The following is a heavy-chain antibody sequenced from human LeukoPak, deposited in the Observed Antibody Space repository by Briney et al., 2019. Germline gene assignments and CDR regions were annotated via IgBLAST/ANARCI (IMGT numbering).Heavy chain of an antibody. D-gene: IGHD3-22*01. Sequence: GGSLRLSCAASGFTFSSYAMHWVRQAPGKGLEWVAVISYDGSDKYYADSVKGRFTISRDNSKNTLYLQMNSLRAEDTAVYYCAKASPSGYYYDSSGYYPFDYWGQGTLVTVSS. J-gene: IGHJ4*02. CDR3: AKASPSGYYYDSSGYYPFDY. CDR1: GFTFSSYA. CDR2: ISYDGSDK. V-gene: IGHV3-30-3*01.